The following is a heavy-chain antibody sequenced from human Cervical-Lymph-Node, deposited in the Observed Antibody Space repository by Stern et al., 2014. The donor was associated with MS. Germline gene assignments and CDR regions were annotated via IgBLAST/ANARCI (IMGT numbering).Heavy chain of an antibody. J-gene: IGHJ4*02. CDR1: GFTFSNYA. V-gene: IGHV3-30*04. CDR2: ISYEGSST. Sequence: QVQLMQSGGGVVQPGRSLRLSCAASGFTFSNYAMFWVRQAPGKGPEWVAHISYEGSSTNYADSVKGRFTVSRDNSMHTLYLQMNSLRPDDTAVYSCVRGSGWYTEYYFDYWGQGALVTVSS. D-gene: IGHD6-13*01. CDR3: VRGSGWYTEYYFDY.